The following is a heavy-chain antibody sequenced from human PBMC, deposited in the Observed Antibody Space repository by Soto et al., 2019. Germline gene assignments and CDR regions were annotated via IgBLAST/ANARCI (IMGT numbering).Heavy chain of an antibody. CDR1: GYTFTGYY. Sequence: ASVKVSCKASGYTFTGYYMHWVRQAPGQGLEWMGWINPNSGGTNYAQKFQGRVTMTRDTSISTAYMELSRLRSDDTAVYYCARGRTAKYCSSTSCSNFDYWGQGTLVT. V-gene: IGHV1-2*02. CDR3: ARGRTAKYCSSTSCSNFDY. D-gene: IGHD2-2*01. CDR2: INPNSGGT. J-gene: IGHJ4*02.